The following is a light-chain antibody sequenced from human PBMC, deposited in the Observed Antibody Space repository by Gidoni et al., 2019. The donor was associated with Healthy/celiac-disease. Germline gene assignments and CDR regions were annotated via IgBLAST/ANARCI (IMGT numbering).Light chain of an antibody. V-gene: IGKV1-33*01. CDR1: QDISNY. J-gene: IGKJ5*01. Sequence: DIQMTQSPSSLSASVGDRVTITCQARQDISNYLNWYQQKPGKAPKLLIYDASNLETGVPSRFSGSGSGTDFTFTISSLQPEDIATYYCQQYDNLVTFXXXTRLEIK. CDR3: QQYDNLVT. CDR2: DAS.